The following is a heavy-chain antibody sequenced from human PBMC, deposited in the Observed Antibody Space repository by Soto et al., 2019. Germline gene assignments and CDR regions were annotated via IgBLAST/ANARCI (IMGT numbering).Heavy chain of an antibody. CDR2: IIPIFGTA. D-gene: IGHD3-10*01. J-gene: IGHJ6*02. Sequence: ASVKVSCKASGGTFSSYAISWVRQAPGQGLEWMGGIIPIFGTANYAQKFQGRVTITADESTSTAYMELSSLRPEDTAVYYCARGWLYYYGSGSYYYYYYGMDVWGQGTTVTVSS. CDR1: GGTFSSYA. V-gene: IGHV1-69*13. CDR3: ARGWLYYYGSGSYYYYYYGMDV.